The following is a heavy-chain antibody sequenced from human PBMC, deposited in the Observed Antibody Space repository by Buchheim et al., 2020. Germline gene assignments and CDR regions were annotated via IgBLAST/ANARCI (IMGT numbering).Heavy chain of an antibody. Sequence: QVQLQQWGAGLLKPSETLSLTCAVYGGSFSTYYWNWIRQPPGKGLEWIGEINHSGSTTYNPSLKNRVTISVDTSKKHFSLKLSSVTAADTAVYYCARGRTHYDFWSAPEDPYGMDVWGQGTT. V-gene: IGHV4-34*01. CDR3: ARGRTHYDFWSAPEDPYGMDV. J-gene: IGHJ6*02. CDR2: INHSGST. D-gene: IGHD3-3*01. CDR1: GGSFSTYY.